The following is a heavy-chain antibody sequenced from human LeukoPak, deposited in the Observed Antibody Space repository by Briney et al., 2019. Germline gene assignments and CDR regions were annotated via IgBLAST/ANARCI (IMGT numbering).Heavy chain of an antibody. V-gene: IGHV4-59*12. CDR1: GGSISTYY. D-gene: IGHD3-22*01. CDR3: ARDFPPYYYDSSGYYHLH. Sequence: SETLSLTCTVSGGSISTYYWSWIRQPPGKGLEWIGYIYYSGSTSYNPSLKSRVTISVDTSKNQFSPKLSSVTAADTAVYYCARDFPPYYYDSSGYYHLHWGQGTLVTVSS. J-gene: IGHJ1*01. CDR2: IYYSGST.